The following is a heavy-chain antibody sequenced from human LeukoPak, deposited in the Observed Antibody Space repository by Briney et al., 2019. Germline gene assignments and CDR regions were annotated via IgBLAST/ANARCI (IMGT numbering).Heavy chain of an antibody. CDR1: SGAVTNDNVD. Sequence: SETLSLTRTGISGAVTNDNVDSGWVRQPPGKGLEWVVSINDSGTTYYNTSLRTRLSMSVDTSRTQFFLTLTSVTPADTAVYYCSRLFDSWGRGILVTVSS. CDR2: INDSGTT. V-gene: IGHV4-39*07. CDR3: SRLFDS. J-gene: IGHJ4*02.